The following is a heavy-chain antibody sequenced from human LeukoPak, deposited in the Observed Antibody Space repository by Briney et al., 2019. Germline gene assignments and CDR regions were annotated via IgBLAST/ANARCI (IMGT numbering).Heavy chain of an antibody. Sequence: SETLSLTCTVSGGSISSSSYYWGWIRQPPGKGLEWIGSIYYSGSTYYNPSLKSRVTISVDTSKNQFSLKLSSVTAADTAVYYCARALGGNYEWENWFDPWGQGTLATVSS. CDR1: GGSISSSSYY. D-gene: IGHD4-11*01. V-gene: IGHV4-39*07. CDR3: ARALGGNYEWENWFDP. CDR2: IYYSGST. J-gene: IGHJ5*02.